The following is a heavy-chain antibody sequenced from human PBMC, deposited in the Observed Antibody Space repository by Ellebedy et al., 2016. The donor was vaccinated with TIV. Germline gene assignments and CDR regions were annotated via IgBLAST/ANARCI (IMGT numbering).Heavy chain of an antibody. CDR1: GYTFTNYH. D-gene: IGHD6-13*01. J-gene: IGHJ4*02. CDR3: ARGQLEIAL. V-gene: IGHV1-46*01. CDR2: INPSAATT. Sequence: AASVKVSCKASGYTFTNYHIHWVRQAPGKGLQWMAIINPSAATTTYAQQFQGRITVTRDTSTSTVYMDLSRLKSDDTAVYYCARGQLEIALWGQGTLVTVSS.